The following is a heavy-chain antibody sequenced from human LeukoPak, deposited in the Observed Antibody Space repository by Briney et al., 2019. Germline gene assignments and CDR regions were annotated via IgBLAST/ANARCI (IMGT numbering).Heavy chain of an antibody. CDR1: GGSISSYY. CDR3: AREVLWLGELSGFD. CDR2: IYTSGST. V-gene: IGHV4-4*07. J-gene: IGHJ4*02. Sequence: SETLSLTCTVSGGSISSYYWSWIRQPAGKGLEWIGRIYTSGSTNYNPSLKSRVTMSVDTSKNQFSLRLSSVTAADTGVYYCAREVLWLGELSGFDWGQGTLVTVSS. D-gene: IGHD3-10*01.